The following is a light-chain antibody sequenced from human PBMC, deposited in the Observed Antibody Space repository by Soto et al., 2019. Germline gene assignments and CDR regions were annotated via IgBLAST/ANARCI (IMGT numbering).Light chain of an antibody. V-gene: IGKV1-5*01. J-gene: IGKJ4*01. Sequence: DLQMTQSPSTLSASVGDRVTITCRASQHISSWLAWYQQKPGKAPKLLIHDASSLESGVPSTFSGSGSGTEFTLTISSLQPDDFASYYCQQYSSYPLTFGGGTKVEIK. CDR1: QHISSW. CDR3: QQYSSYPLT. CDR2: DAS.